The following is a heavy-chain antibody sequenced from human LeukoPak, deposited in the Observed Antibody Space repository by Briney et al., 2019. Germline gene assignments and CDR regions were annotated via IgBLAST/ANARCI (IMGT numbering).Heavy chain of an antibody. D-gene: IGHD2-15*01. J-gene: IGHJ4*02. CDR3: AKDEGWSTWKFDY. CDR2: ITGSGSST. V-gene: IGHV3-23*01. CDR1: GFTFTTYA. Sequence: TGGSLRLSCAASGFTFTTYALSWVRQAPGKGLEWVSSITGSGSSTYYADSLKGRFTISRDSSKNTLYLQMNSRRAEDTAVYYCAKDEGWSTWKFDYWGQGTLVTVSS.